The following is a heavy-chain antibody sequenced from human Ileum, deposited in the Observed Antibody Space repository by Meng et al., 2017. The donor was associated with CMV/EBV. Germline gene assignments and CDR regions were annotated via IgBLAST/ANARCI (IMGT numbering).Heavy chain of an antibody. CDR2: ISRSSSTI. D-gene: IGHD1-26*01. CDR1: GFSFNTYW. V-gene: IGHV3-48*04. CDR3: ARDQEWELPHYFDY. J-gene: IGHJ4*02. Sequence: GGSLRLSCAASGFSFNTYWMSWVRQAPGKGLEWVSYISRSSSTIYYGDSVKGRFTMSRDSAKNSLYLQMNGLRAEDTAVYYCARDQEWELPHYFDYWGQGTLVTVSS.